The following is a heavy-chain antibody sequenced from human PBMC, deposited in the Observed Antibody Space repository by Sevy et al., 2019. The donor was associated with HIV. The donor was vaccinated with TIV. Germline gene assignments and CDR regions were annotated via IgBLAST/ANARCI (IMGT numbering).Heavy chain of an antibody. CDR3: AKECGSYYDFWSGHDAFDI. J-gene: IGHJ3*02. CDR2: ISYAGSSK. CDR1: GFNFSSYA. D-gene: IGHD3-3*01. V-gene: IGHV3-30*18. Sequence: GGSLRLSCAASGFNFSSYAMHWVRQAPGKGLEWVAVISYAGSSKYYGDSVKGRFTISRDNSKNTLFLQIDSLRAEDTAVYYCAKECGSYYDFWSGHDAFDIWGQGTMVTVSS.